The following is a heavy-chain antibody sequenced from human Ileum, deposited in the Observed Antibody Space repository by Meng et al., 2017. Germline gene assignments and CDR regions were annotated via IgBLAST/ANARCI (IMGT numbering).Heavy chain of an antibody. CDR2: IFQSGRT. J-gene: IGHJ4*02. Sequence: LSGAGPQLVWPSGTLSLTSAVYGPWCSWVRPAPGKGLEGIGEIFQSGRTNYNPALKSRVTISIDKSKSQISLQLSAVTAADTAVYSCATSNDRDVYYLGYWGQGTLVTVSS. CDR3: ATSNDRDVYYLGY. V-gene: IGHV4-4*02. D-gene: IGHD3-22*01. CDR1: GPW.